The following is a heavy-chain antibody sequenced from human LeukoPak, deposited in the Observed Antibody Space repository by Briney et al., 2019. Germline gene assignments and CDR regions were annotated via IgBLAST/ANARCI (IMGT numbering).Heavy chain of an antibody. D-gene: IGHD4-17*01. Sequence: PGGSLRLSCAASGFTFSNYWMSWVRQAPGKGLEWVANIKQDGSVKYYVDSVKGRFTISRDNAKNSLYLQMNSLRAEDTAVYYCARGYGDLPYWGQGTLVTVSS. CDR1: GFTFSNYW. J-gene: IGHJ4*02. V-gene: IGHV3-7*04. CDR3: ARGYGDLPY. CDR2: IKQDGSVK.